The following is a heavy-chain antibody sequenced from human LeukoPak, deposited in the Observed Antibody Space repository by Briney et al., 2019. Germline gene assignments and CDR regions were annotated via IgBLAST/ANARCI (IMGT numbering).Heavy chain of an antibody. CDR3: AKKGIRVDFDY. V-gene: IGHV3-33*06. D-gene: IGHD3-3*02. Sequence: QPGRSLRLSCAASGFTFSSYGMHWVRQAPGKGLEWVAVIWYDGSNKYYADSVKGRFTISRDNSKNTLYLQMNSLRAEDTAVYYCAKKGIRVDFDYWGQGTLVTVSS. CDR1: GFTFSSYG. J-gene: IGHJ4*02. CDR2: IWYDGSNK.